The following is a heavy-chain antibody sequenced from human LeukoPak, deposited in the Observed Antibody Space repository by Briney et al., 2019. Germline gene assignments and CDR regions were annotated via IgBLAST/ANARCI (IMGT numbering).Heavy chain of an antibody. Sequence: GGSLRLSCAASGFTFNYYWMSWVRQTPGKGLEWVANIKQDGSETYYVDSVKGRFTISRDNAKNSLYLQMNSLRAEDTAVYYCAKVRTMIAVAFDIWGQGTMVTVSS. CDR2: IKQDGSET. CDR3: AKVRTMIAVAFDI. D-gene: IGHD3-22*01. CDR1: GFTFNYYW. V-gene: IGHV3-7*03. J-gene: IGHJ3*02.